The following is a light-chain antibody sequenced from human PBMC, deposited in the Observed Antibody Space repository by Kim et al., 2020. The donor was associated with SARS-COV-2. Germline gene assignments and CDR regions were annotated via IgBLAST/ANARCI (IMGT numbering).Light chain of an antibody. CDR1: SGNVASNY. CDR3: QSYDSSTHWV. J-gene: IGLJ3*02. V-gene: IGLV6-57*02. Sequence: NFMLTQPHSVSGSPGETVTISCTGSSGNVASNYVQWYQQRPGSAPTTVIYEDTQRPSGVPDRFSGSIDSSANSASLTISGLKTDDEADYYCQSYDSSTHWVFGGGTQLTVL. CDR2: EDT.